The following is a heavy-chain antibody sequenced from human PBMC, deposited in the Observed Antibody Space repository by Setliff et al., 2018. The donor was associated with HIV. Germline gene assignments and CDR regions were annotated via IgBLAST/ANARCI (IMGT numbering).Heavy chain of an antibody. CDR2: IYYRGGT. J-gene: IGHJ4*02. Sequence: PSETLSLTCAVYGGSISSYYWSWIRQPPGKGLEWIGYIYYRGGTNYNPSLKSRLTISVDAAKNQFSLKLSSVTTADTAVYYCARATATWLVDNWGQGTLVTVSS. CDR1: GGSISSYY. CDR3: ARATATWLVDN. D-gene: IGHD2-15*01. V-gene: IGHV4-59*01.